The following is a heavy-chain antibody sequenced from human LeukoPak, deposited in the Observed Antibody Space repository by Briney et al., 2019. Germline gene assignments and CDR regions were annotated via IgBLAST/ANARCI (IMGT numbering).Heavy chain of an antibody. J-gene: IGHJ4*02. CDR1: GGSFSGYY. CDR3: ARVGTGVSFDF. V-gene: IGHV4-34*01. CDR2: INHSGST. D-gene: IGHD7-27*01. Sequence: PSETLSLTCAVYGGSFSGYYWSWIRQPPGKGLEWIGEINHSGSTNYNPSLKSRVTISVDTSKNQFSLKLSSVTAADTAVYYCARVGTGVSFDFWGQGTLVTVSS.